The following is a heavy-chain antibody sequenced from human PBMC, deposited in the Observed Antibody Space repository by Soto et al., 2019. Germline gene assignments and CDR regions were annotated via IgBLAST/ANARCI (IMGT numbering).Heavy chain of an antibody. CDR2: VYYSGNT. Sequence: QLHLQGSGPGLVKPSETLSLTCTVSGGSISSTSYYWGWIRQPAGKRLEWIGSVYYSGNTYYNPSLKSRVTISIDTSKNQFSLRLNSVTAADTALYYCARLVVAGTRSVYWGQGILVTVSS. J-gene: IGHJ4*02. D-gene: IGHD6-19*01. V-gene: IGHV4-39*01. CDR1: GGSISSTSYY. CDR3: ARLVVAGTRSVY.